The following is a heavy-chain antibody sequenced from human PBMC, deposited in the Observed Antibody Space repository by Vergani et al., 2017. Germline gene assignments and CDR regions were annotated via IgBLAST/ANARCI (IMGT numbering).Heavy chain of an antibody. J-gene: IGHJ4*02. D-gene: IGHD6-19*01. CDR2: ISRSSSTI. V-gene: IGHV3-48*01. CDR3: ARSLVAGKGGY. CDR1: GSTFSSYA. Sequence: EVQLVESGGGLVQPGGSLRLSCAASGSTFSSYAMNWVRQAPGKGLEWVSYISRSSSTIYYADSVKGRFTISRDNAKNSLHLQMNNLRAEDTAVYFCARSLVAGKGGYWGQGTRVAVSS.